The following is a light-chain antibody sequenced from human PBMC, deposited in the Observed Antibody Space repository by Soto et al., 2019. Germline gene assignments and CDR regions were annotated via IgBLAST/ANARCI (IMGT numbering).Light chain of an antibody. V-gene: IGLV2-14*03. Sequence: QSVLTQPACVSGSPGQSITISCTGTSSDIGGYNFVSWYQHHPGRAPKLIIYDVSTRPSGASNRFSGSKSGNTASLTISGLQSEDEAHYYCCSFSSTNTLLFGGGTKLTVL. CDR3: CSFSSTNTLL. CDR1: SSDIGGYNF. J-gene: IGLJ2*01. CDR2: DVS.